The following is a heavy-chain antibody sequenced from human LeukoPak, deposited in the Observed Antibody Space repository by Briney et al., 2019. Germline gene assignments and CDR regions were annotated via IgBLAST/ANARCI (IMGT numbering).Heavy chain of an antibody. CDR1: GGSFSGYY. Sequence: PSETLSLTCAVYGGSFSGYYWSWIRQPPGKGLEWIGYIYHSGSTYYNPSLKSRVTISVDRSKNQFSLKLSSVTAADTAVYYCATSLIEDFDYWGQGTLVTVSS. CDR3: ATSLIEDFDY. V-gene: IGHV4-34*01. J-gene: IGHJ4*02. CDR2: IYHSGST.